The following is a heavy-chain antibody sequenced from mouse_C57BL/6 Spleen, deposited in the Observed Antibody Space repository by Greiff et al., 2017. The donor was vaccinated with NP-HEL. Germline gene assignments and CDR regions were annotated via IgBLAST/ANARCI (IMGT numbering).Heavy chain of an antibody. Sequence: VQLQQSGPVLVKPGASVKMSCKASGYTFTDYYMNWVKQSHGKSLEWIGVINPYNGGTSYNQKFKGKATLTVDTSSSTAYMELNSLTSEDSAVYYCAIRRLRRDYYAMDYWGQGTSVTVSS. CDR1: GYTFTDYY. CDR3: AIRRLRRDYYAMDY. J-gene: IGHJ4*01. D-gene: IGHD2-4*01. V-gene: IGHV1-19*01. CDR2: INPYNGGT.